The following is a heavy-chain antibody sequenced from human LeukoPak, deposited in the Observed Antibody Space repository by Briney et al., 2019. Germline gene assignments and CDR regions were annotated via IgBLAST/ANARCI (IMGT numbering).Heavy chain of an antibody. J-gene: IGHJ4*02. Sequence: GRSLRLSCAASGFTFSSYAMHWVRQAPGKGLEWVAVISYDGSNKYYADSVKGRFTISRDNSKNTLYLQMNSLRAEDTAVYYCARDRDSGSYLRRHWFVYWGQGTLVTVSS. CDR1: GFTFSSYA. D-gene: IGHD1-26*01. CDR3: ARDRDSGSYLRRHWFVY. CDR2: ISYDGSNK. V-gene: IGHV3-30-3*01.